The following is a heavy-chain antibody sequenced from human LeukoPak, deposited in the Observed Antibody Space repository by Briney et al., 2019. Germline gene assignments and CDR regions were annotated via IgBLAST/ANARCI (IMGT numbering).Heavy chain of an antibody. CDR3: ARGFSSGWYLARD. J-gene: IGHJ4*02. CDR2: INHSGST. Sequence: SETLSLTCAVYGVSFSGYYWSWIRQPPGKGLEWIGEINHSGSTNYNPSLKSRVTISVDTSKNQFSLKLSSVTAADTAVYYCARGFSSGWYLARDWGQGTLVTVSS. CDR1: GVSFSGYY. D-gene: IGHD6-19*01. V-gene: IGHV4-34*01.